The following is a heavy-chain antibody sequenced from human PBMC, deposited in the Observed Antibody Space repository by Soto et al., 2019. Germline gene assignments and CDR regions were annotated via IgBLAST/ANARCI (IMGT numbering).Heavy chain of an antibody. J-gene: IGHJ4*02. CDR3: AKVVLWDIVVLPAATGTFDY. CDR1: GYTFTSYG. V-gene: IGHV1-18*01. Sequence: ASVKVSCKASGYTFTSYGISWVRQAPGQGLEWMGWISAYNGNTNYAQKLQGRVTMTTDTSTSTAYMELRSLRSDDTAVYYCAKVVLWDIVVLPAATGTFDYWGQGTLVTVSS. CDR2: ISAYNGNT. D-gene: IGHD2-2*01.